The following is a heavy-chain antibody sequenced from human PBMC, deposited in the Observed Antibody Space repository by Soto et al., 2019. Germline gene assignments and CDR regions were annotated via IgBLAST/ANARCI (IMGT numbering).Heavy chain of an antibody. D-gene: IGHD3-3*01. CDR1: GGSISSYY. Sequence: PSETLSLTCTVSGGSISSYYWSWIRQPPGKGLEWIGYIYYSGSTNYNPSLKSRVTISVDTSKNQFSLKLSSVTAADTAVYYCARHADYDFWSGYLFDYWGQGTLVTVSS. V-gene: IGHV4-59*08. J-gene: IGHJ4*02. CDR3: ARHADYDFWSGYLFDY. CDR2: IYYSGST.